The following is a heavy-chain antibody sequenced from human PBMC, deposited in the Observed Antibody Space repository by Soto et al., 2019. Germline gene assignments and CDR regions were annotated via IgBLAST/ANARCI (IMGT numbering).Heavy chain of an antibody. CDR3: ASANCSSTSWYGGCHYYYGMDV. CDR2: ISAYNGNT. Sequence: GASVKVSGKASGYTFTSYGISWVRQAPGQGLEWMGWISAYNGNTNYAQKLQGRVTMTTDTSTSTAYMELRSLRSDDTAVYYCASANCSSTSWYGGCHYYYGMDVWGQGTTVTVSS. J-gene: IGHJ6*02. CDR1: GYTFTSYG. D-gene: IGHD2-2*01. V-gene: IGHV1-18*01.